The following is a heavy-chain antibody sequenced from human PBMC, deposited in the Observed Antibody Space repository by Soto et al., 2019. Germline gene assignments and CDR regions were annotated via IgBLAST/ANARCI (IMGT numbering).Heavy chain of an antibody. CDR3: ASNRAAGYSGSYYYYYGMDV. Sequence: EVQLVESGGGVVRPGGSLRLSCAASGFTFDDYGMSWVRQAPGKGLEWVSGINWNGGSTGYADSVKGRFTISRDNAKNSLYLQMNSLRAEDTALYYCASNRAAGYSGSYYYYYGMDVWGQGTTVTVSS. J-gene: IGHJ6*02. CDR2: INWNGGST. D-gene: IGHD1-26*01. V-gene: IGHV3-20*04. CDR1: GFTFDDYG.